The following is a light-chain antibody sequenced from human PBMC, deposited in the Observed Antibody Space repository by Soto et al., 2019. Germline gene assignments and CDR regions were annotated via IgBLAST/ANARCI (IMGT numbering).Light chain of an antibody. J-gene: IGKJ1*01. Sequence: EVVLTQSPATLSLSPGERATLSCRASENVRTFVDWYQQNPGQAPSLLIYGASNRATGIPARFSGSGSGTDFTLTISNLETEDFAVYYRQQHSHWPPWTFGQGTRVEIQ. V-gene: IGKV3-11*01. CDR1: ENVRTF. CDR3: QQHSHWPPWT. CDR2: GAS.